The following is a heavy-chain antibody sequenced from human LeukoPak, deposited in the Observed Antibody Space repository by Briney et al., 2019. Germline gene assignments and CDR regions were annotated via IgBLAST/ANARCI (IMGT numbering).Heavy chain of an antibody. CDR2: INPNSGGT. V-gene: IGHV1-2*02. Sequence: ASVKVSCKASGYTFTDYHIHWVRQAPGQGLEWMGWINPNSGGTNSAQKFQGRVTMTRDTSVSTAYMEVSRLRSDDTAVYYCARDHCTSSGCYEYYYYGMDVWGQGTTVTVSS. CDR1: GYTFTDYH. CDR3: ARDHCTSSGCYEYYYYGMDV. D-gene: IGHD2-2*01. J-gene: IGHJ6*02.